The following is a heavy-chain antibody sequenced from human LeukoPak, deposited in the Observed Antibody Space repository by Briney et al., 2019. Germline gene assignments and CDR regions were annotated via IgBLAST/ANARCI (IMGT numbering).Heavy chain of an antibody. D-gene: IGHD1-26*01. CDR3: TTLRSGSYFRMTGYYYGMDV. Sequence: PGGSLRLSCAASGFTFSNAWMSWVRQAPGRGLEWVGRIKSKTDGGTTDYAAPVKGRFTISRDDSKNTLYLQMNSLKTEDTAVYYCTTLRSGSYFRMTGYYYGMDVWGQGTTVTVSS. J-gene: IGHJ6*02. CDR2: IKSKTDGGTT. V-gene: IGHV3-15*01. CDR1: GFTFSNAW.